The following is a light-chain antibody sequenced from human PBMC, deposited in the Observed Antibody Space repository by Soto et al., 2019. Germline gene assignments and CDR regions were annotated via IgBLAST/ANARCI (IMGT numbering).Light chain of an antibody. V-gene: IGLV2-14*01. Sequence: QSALTQPASVSGSPGQSITISCTGTTSDIGFSNYVSWYQQHPGKAPKLMICEVSHRPSGVSGRFSGSKSGYTASVTISGLQAEDEADYYCASYSNTSTRYVFGAGTKVTVL. CDR2: EVS. CDR1: TSDIGFSNY. CDR3: ASYSNTSTRYV. J-gene: IGLJ1*01.